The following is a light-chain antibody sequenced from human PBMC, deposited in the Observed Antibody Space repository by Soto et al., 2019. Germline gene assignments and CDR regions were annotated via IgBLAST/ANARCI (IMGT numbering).Light chain of an antibody. CDR1: SSDVGGYNY. V-gene: IGLV2-14*01. Sequence: QSVLTHPASVSGSPGQSITISCTGTSSDVGGYNYVSWYQQHPGKAPKLMIYDVSNRPSGVSNRFSGSKSGNTASLTISGLQAEDEADYYCSSYTSSSTFYVFGTGTKVT. J-gene: IGLJ1*01. CDR2: DVS. CDR3: SSYTSSSTFYV.